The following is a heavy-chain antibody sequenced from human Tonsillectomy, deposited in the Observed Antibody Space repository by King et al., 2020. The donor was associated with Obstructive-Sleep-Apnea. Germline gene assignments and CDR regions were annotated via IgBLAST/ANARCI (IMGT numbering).Heavy chain of an antibody. Sequence: VQLVESGGGLVKPGGSLRLSCAASGFTFSSYSMNWVRQAPGKGLEWVSSISSSSSYIYYADSVKGRITISRDNAKNSLYLQMNSLRAADTAVYYCARDRRGYCRRTSCYAPIDYWGQGTLVTVSS. J-gene: IGHJ4*02. CDR2: ISSSSSYI. V-gene: IGHV3-21*01. CDR1: GFTFSSYS. D-gene: IGHD2-2*01. CDR3: ARDRRGYCRRTSCYAPIDY.